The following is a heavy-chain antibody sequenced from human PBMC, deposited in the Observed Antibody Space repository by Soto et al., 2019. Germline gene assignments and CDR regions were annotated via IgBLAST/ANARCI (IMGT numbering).Heavy chain of an antibody. J-gene: IGHJ4*02. V-gene: IGHV5-51*01. CDR1: GYSFTSYW. D-gene: IGHD3-10*01. CDR3: ARIMVRGPLFHPRDYYFDY. Sequence: GESLKISCKGSGYSFTSYWIGWVRQMPGKGLEWMGIIYPGDSDTRYSPSFQGQVTISADKSISTAYLQWSSLKASDTAMYYCARIMVRGPLFHPRDYYFDYWGQGTLVTVSS. CDR2: IYPGDSDT.